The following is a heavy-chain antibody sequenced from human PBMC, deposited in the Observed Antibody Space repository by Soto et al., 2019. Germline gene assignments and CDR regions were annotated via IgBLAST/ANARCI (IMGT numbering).Heavy chain of an antibody. V-gene: IGHV1-69*06. CDR2: IIPLYGTA. J-gene: IGHJ4*02. CDR1: GGTLSNFA. Sequence: QVQLVQSGAEVKKPGSSVKVSCRASGGTLSNFAFSWVRQAPGQGLEWMGGIIPLYGTANYGQKFRGRVTITADKSASTDYVEVSGLGSEDTAVYYCATGWPVGDDGLPNGNWGQGTQVPVSS. D-gene: IGHD4-17*01. CDR3: ATGWPVGDDGLPNGN.